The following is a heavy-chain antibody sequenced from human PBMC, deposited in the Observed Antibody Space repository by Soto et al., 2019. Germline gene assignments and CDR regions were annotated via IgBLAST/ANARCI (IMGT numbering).Heavy chain of an antibody. D-gene: IGHD6-13*01. CDR2: ISSSSSYI. V-gene: IGHV3-21*01. CDR3: ARAVAAAGSYFDY. Sequence: GGSLRLSCAVSGFGFSDYAMNWVRQAPGKGLEWVSSISSSSSYIYYADSVKGRFTISRDNAKNSLYLQMNSLRAEDTAVYYCARAVAAAGSYFDYWGQGTLVTVSS. J-gene: IGHJ4*02. CDR1: GFGFSDYA.